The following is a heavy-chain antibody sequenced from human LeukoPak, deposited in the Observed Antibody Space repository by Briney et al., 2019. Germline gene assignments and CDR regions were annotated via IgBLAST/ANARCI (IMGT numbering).Heavy chain of an antibody. CDR2: INPNRGGT. CDR1: VYTFTGYY. V-gene: IGHV1-2*02. D-gene: IGHD3-3*01. CDR3: ACRDFSAAFDI. J-gene: IGHJ3*02. Sequence: ASVKVSCKASVYTFTGYYMHWVRQAPGQRLEWMGWINPNRGGTNYAQKFQGRVTMTRDTSISTAYLQWSSLKASDTAMYYCACRDFSAAFDIWGQGTMVTVSS.